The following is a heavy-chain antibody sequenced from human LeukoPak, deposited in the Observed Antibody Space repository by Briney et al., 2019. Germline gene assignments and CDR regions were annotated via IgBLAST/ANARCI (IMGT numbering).Heavy chain of an antibody. D-gene: IGHD6-13*01. J-gene: IGHJ5*02. CDR2: ISAYNGNT. Sequence: ASVKVSCKXSGYTFTSYGISWVRQAPGQGLEWMGWISAYNGNTNYAQKLQGRVTMTTDTSTSTAYMELRSLRSDDTAVYYCARDSPASGIAPTFDPWGQGTLVTVSS. CDR3: ARDSPASGIAPTFDP. V-gene: IGHV1-18*01. CDR1: GYTFTSYG.